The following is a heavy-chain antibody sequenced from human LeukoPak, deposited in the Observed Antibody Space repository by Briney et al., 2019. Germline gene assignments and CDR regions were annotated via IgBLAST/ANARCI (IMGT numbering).Heavy chain of an antibody. V-gene: IGHV4-34*01. CDR1: GGSFSGYY. D-gene: IGHD3-3*01. J-gene: IGHJ5*02. Sequence: SETLSLTCAVYGGSFSGYYWSWIRQPPGKGLEWIGEINHSGSTNYNPSLKSRVTISVDTSKNQFSLKLSSVTAADTAVYYCARGWAFGVVPGFDPWGQGTLVTVSS. CDR2: INHSGST. CDR3: ARGWAFGVVPGFDP.